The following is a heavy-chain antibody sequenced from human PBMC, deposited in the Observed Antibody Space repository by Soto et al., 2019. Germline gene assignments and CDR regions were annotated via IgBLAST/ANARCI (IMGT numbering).Heavy chain of an antibody. Sequence: GGSLRLSCVASGLNFNIYSINWVRQAPGKGLEWISYINNSSSRIYYADSVKGRFTISRDNAKNSVYLQMNSLRDDDTAVYYCESDSSAFDNWGQGMLVTVSS. V-gene: IGHV3-48*02. CDR2: INNSSSRI. CDR1: GLNFNIYS. J-gene: IGHJ5*02. D-gene: IGHD6-19*01. CDR3: ESDSSAFDN.